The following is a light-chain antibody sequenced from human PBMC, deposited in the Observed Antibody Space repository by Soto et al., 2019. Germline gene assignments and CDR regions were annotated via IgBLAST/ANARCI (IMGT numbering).Light chain of an antibody. V-gene: IGLV8-61*01. CDR3: LLYGSSGVSV. J-gene: IGLJ3*02. Sequence: QAVVTQEPSFSVSPGGTVTLTCGLSSGSVSTSNYPSWYQQTPGHAQRTLIYSTNTRSSGVPGRFSGSIRGSQAALTITGAQEEDECDYYCLLYGSSGVSVFGGGTELTVL. CDR1: SGSVSTSNY. CDR2: STN.